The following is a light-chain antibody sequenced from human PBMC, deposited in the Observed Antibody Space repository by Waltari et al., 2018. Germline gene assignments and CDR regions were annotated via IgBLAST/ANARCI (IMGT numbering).Light chain of an antibody. CDR1: QSVSSN. V-gene: IGKV3-15*01. J-gene: IGKJ2*01. CDR3: QQYNNWPKT. CDR2: GAS. Sequence: TVMTQSPATLSVSPGERATLTCRASQSVSSNLAWYQQKPGQAPRLLIYGASTRATGIPARFSGSGSGTEFALTISSLQSEDFAVYYCQQYNNWPKTFGQGTKLEIK.